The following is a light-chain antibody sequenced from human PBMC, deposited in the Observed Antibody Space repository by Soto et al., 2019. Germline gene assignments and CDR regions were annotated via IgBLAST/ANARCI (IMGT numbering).Light chain of an antibody. Sequence: QAVVTQPPSASGTPGQRVTLPCSGSSSNIGSHTVNWYQQLPGTAPKLLVYSSNQRPSGVPDRFSGSKYGTSASLAISGLQSEDEADYYCAAWDGSRNGVVFGGGTKVTVL. CDR2: SSN. CDR3: AAWDGSRNGVV. J-gene: IGLJ2*01. V-gene: IGLV1-44*01. CDR1: SSNIGSHT.